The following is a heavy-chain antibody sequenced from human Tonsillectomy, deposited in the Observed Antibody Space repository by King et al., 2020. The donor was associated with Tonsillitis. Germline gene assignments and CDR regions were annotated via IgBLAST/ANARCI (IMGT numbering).Heavy chain of an antibody. Sequence: VQLVESGGGLVQPGGSLRLSCAASGFSVSSNYMSWVRQAPGKGLEWVSVIYRDGSTYYADSVKGRFTSSRDNSKNTLYLQMNSLTAEDTAVYYCARDLLAPPSAYSFYGMDVWGQGTSVTVPS. CDR3: ARDLLAPPSAYSFYGMDV. CDR2: IYRDGST. J-gene: IGHJ6*02. V-gene: IGHV3-66*01. CDR1: GFSVSSNY.